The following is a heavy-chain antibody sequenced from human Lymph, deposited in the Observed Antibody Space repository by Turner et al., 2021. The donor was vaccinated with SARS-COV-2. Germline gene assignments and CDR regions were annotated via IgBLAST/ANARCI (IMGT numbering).Heavy chain of an antibody. D-gene: IGHD1-1*01. CDR1: GFTVSSNY. CDR2: IYSGGST. V-gene: IGHV3-53*02. CDR3: ARDLQLYGMDV. Sequence: EVPLVDSGGGLIQPGGSLSLPCAASGFTVSSNYMTWVRQARGKGLEWVSRIYSGGSTYYADSVKGRFTISRDNSKNTLYLQMNSLRAEYTAIYYCARDLQLYGMDVWGQGTTVTVSS. J-gene: IGHJ6*02.